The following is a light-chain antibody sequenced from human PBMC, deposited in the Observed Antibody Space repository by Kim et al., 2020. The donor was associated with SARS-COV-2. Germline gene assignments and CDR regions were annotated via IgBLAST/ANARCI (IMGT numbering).Light chain of an antibody. Sequence: QSITISCTGTSSDVGNYNLVSWYQQHPGKAPNLIIYEVTKRPSGVSSRFSGSKSSNTASLTISGLQAEDEADYYCCSYAGTTTFYVFGTGTKVTVL. CDR1: SSDVGNYNL. CDR2: EVT. CDR3: CSYAGTTTFYV. V-gene: IGLV2-23*02. J-gene: IGLJ1*01.